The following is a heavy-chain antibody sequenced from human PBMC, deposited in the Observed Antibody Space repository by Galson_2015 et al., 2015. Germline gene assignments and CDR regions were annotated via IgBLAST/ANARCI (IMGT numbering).Heavy chain of an antibody. J-gene: IGHJ2*01. Sequence: SLRLSCAASGFTFSSYWMHWVRQAPGKGRVWVSRINSDGSSTSYADSVKGRFTISRDNAKNTLYLQMNSLRAEDTAVYYCARDTSPPPTLEYWYFDLWGRGTLVTVSS. CDR1: GFTFSSYW. CDR3: ARDTSPPPTLEYWYFDL. CDR2: INSDGSST. V-gene: IGHV3-74*01. D-gene: IGHD4-23*01.